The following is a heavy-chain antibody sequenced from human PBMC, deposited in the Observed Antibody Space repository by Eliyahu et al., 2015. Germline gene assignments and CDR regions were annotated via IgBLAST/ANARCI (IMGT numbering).Heavy chain of an antibody. CDR2: IXWDDDK. Sequence: QLTLKESGPTLVKPTQTLTLTCTFSGFSLSFXGXGXGWXRQPPGKALXWXALIXWDDDKRYSPSLKSRLTITKDTXKNQVVLTMTNMDPVDTATYYCAHNSHRFCSGDRCYIVTYFDYWGQGTLVTVSS. CDR3: AHNSHRFCSGDRCYIVTYFDY. D-gene: IGHD2-15*01. J-gene: IGHJ4*02. V-gene: IGHV2-5*02. CDR1: GFSLSFXGXG.